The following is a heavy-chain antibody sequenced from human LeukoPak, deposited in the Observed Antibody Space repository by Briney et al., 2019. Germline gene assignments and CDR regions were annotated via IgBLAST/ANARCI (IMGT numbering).Heavy chain of an antibody. J-gene: IGHJ4*02. CDR3: ARTGYCSGGSCEIFADY. Sequence: ASVKVSCKASGYTFTSYGISWVRQAPGQGLEWMGWISAYNGNTNYAQKLQGRVTMTTDTSTSTAYMELRSLRSDDTAVYYCARTGYCSGGSCEIFADYWGQGTLVTASS. V-gene: IGHV1-18*01. CDR2: ISAYNGNT. CDR1: GYTFTSYG. D-gene: IGHD2-15*01.